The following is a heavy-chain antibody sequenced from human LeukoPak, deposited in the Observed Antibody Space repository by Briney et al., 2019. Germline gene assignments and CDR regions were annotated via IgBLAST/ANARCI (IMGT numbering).Heavy chain of an antibody. CDR1: GFTFSAYA. D-gene: IGHD4-17*01. V-gene: IGHV3-23*01. J-gene: IGHJ4*02. Sequence: GGSLRLSCAASGFTFSAYAMSWVRQAPGKGLEWVSAISGSGGSTYYADSVKGRFSISRDNSKNTLYLQINTLRAEDTALYYCAKARGDYLRRSFDYWGRGALVTVSS. CDR2: ISGSGGST. CDR3: AKARGDYLRRSFDY.